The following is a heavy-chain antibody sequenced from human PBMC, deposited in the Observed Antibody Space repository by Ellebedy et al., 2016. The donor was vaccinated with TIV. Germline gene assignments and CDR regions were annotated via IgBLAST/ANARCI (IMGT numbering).Heavy chain of an antibody. J-gene: IGHJ6*02. Sequence: GESLKISCQASGYIFSNYWIGWVRQLPGKGLEWMGIIYPGDSDTKYSTSFQGQVTISADKSITTAYLQWSSLKASDTAMYFCARQGGGFYYPMDVWGQGTTVTVSS. CDR2: IYPGDSDT. CDR3: ARQGGGFYYPMDV. CDR1: GYIFSNYW. D-gene: IGHD3-10*01. V-gene: IGHV5-51*01.